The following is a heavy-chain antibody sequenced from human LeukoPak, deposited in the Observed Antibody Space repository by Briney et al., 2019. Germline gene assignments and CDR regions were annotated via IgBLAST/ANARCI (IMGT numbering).Heavy chain of an antibody. CDR2: TYYRSKWYN. CDR3: ARGAPPFLDCEYYFYY. Sequence: SQTLSLTCAISGDSVSSNSAAWNWIRQSPSRGLEWLGRTYYRSKWYNDYAVSVKSRITINPDTSNNQFSLQLNSVTPEDTAVFYCARGAPPFLDCEYYFYYRGQGTPVTVS. D-gene: IGHD3-3*01. J-gene: IGHJ4*02. V-gene: IGHV6-1*01. CDR1: GDSVSSNSAA.